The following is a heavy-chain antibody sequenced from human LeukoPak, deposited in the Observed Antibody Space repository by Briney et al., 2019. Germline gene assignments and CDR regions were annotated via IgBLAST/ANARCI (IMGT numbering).Heavy chain of an antibody. CDR1: GFTVSSNY. CDR3: AKEGFGPYFDY. J-gene: IGHJ4*02. Sequence: GGSLRLSCAASGFTVSSNYMSWVRQAPGKGLEWVSAISGSGGSTYYADSVKGRFTISRDNSKNTLYLQMNSLRAEDTAVYYCAKEGFGPYFDYWGQGTLVTVSS. V-gene: IGHV3-23*01. D-gene: IGHD3-10*01. CDR2: ISGSGGST.